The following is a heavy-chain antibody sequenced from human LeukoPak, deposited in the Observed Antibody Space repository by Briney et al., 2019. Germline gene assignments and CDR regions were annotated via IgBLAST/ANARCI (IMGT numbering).Heavy chain of an antibody. J-gene: IGHJ4*02. CDR3: ARSFSSGWSDY. D-gene: IGHD6-19*01. CDR1: GFSVSNNY. CDR2: IYSGGDA. Sequence: GGSLRLPCAASGFSVSNNYMTWVRQAPGKGLEWVSVIYSGGDAYYADSVKGRFTISRDNSKNTLHLEMNNLRVEDTAVYYCARSFSSGWSDYWGQGTLVAVAS. V-gene: IGHV3-53*01.